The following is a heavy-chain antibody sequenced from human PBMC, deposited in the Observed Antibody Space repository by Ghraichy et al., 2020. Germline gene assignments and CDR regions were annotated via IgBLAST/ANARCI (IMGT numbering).Heavy chain of an antibody. Sequence: GGSLRLSCATSGFTFSSYAMSWVRQAPGKGLEWVSAISGSGGSTYYADSVRGRFTISRDNSKSTLYLQMNSLRDEDTAVYYCAKDPTRSRITVAFDYWGQGTLVTVSS. J-gene: IGHJ4*02. V-gene: IGHV3-23*01. D-gene: IGHD3-10*01. CDR3: AKDPTRSRITVAFDY. CDR1: GFTFSSYA. CDR2: ISGSGGST.